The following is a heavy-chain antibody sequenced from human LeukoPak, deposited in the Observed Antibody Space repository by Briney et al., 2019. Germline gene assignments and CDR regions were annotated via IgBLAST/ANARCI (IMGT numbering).Heavy chain of an antibody. J-gene: IGHJ3*02. D-gene: IGHD3-22*01. CDR1: GGSISSYY. CDR3: ARDYYDSSGYYAYAFDI. Sequence: SETLSLTCTVSGGSISSYYWSWIRQPPGKGLEWIGYIYYSGSTNYNPSLKSRVTISVDTSKNQFSLKLSSVTAADTAVYYCARDYYDSSGYYAYAFDIWGQGTMVTVSS. CDR2: IYYSGST. V-gene: IGHV4-59*01.